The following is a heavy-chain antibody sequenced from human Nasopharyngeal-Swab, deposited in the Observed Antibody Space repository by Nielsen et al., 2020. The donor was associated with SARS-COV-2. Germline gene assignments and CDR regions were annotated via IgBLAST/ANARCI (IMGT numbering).Heavy chain of an antibody. Sequence: WVRQALGQGLEWMGGIIPIFGTANYAQKFQGRVTITADESTSTAYMELSSLRSEDTAVYYCASSAIWFGEFPFDYWGQGTLVTVSS. V-gene: IGHV1-69*01. CDR2: IIPIFGTA. CDR3: ASSAIWFGEFPFDY. J-gene: IGHJ4*02. D-gene: IGHD3-10*01.